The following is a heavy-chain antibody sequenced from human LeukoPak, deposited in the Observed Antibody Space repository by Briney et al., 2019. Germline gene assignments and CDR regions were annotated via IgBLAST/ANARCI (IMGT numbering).Heavy chain of an antibody. J-gene: IGHJ6*02. V-gene: IGHV3-33*01. Sequence: GGSLRLSCAASGFTFSSYGMHWVRQAPGKGLEWVAVIWYDGSNKYYADSVKGRFTISRDNSKNTLYLQMNSLRAEDTAVYYCARVMDCSSTSCYARYYYYGMDVWGQGTTVTVSS. CDR2: IWYDGSNK. D-gene: IGHD2-2*01. CDR3: ARVMDCSSTSCYARYYYYGMDV. CDR1: GFTFSSYG.